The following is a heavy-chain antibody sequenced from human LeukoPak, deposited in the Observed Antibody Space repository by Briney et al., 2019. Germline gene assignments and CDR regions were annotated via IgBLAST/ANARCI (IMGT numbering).Heavy chain of an antibody. CDR3: AATFTPVAGISYYFDY. CDR1: GFTFSSYS. J-gene: IGHJ4*02. D-gene: IGHD6-19*01. V-gene: IGHV3-21*01. Sequence: GGSLRLSCAASGFTFSSYSMSWVRQAPGKGLEWVSSISSSSSYIYYADSVKGRFTISRDNAKNSLYLQMNSLRAEDTAVYYCAATFTPVAGISYYFDYWGQGTLVTVSS. CDR2: ISSSSSYI.